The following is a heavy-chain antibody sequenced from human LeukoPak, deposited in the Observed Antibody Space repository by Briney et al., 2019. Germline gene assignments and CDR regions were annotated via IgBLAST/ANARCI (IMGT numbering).Heavy chain of an antibody. CDR1: GGSISSGSYY. Sequence: PSETLSLTCTVSGGSISSGSYYWGWIRQPPGKGLEWIGSIDYSGSTYYNPSLKSRVTISVDTSKNQFSLKLSSVTAADTAVYYCARPLEYPGGWFDPWGQGTLVTVSS. CDR3: ARPLEYPGGWFDP. D-gene: IGHD3-3*01. J-gene: IGHJ5*02. V-gene: IGHV4-39*07. CDR2: IDYSGST.